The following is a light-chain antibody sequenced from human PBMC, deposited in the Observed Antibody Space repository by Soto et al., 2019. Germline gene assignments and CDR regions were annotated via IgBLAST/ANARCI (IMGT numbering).Light chain of an antibody. CDR1: QSVSSN. V-gene: IGKV3-15*01. J-gene: IGKJ3*01. CDR2: GAS. CDR3: QQYNNWPL. Sequence: EIVMTQSPTLSVSPGERATLSCRASQSVSSNLAWYQQKPGQAPRLLIYGASTRATGIPARFSGSGSGTEFTLTISSLQSEDFAVYYCQQYNNWPLFGPGTKVDIK.